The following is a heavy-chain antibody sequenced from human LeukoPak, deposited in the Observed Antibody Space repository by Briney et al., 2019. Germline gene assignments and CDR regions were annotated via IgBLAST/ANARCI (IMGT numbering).Heavy chain of an antibody. CDR3: AKRGSGWYEDYYYYMDV. J-gene: IGHJ6*03. V-gene: IGHV3-23*01. D-gene: IGHD6-19*01. CDR2: ISGSGGST. Sequence: GGSLRLSCAASGFTFSSYGMSWVRQAPGKGLEWVSAISGSGGSTYYADSVKGRFTISRDNSKNTLYLQMNSLRAEDTAVYYCAKRGSGWYEDYYYYMDVWGKGTTVTISS. CDR1: GFTFSSYG.